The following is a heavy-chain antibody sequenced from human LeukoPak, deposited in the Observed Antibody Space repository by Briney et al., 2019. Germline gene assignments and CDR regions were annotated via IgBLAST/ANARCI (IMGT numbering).Heavy chain of an antibody. Sequence: GGSLRLSCAASGFTFTSYTMNWVRQAPGKGLEWVSGISGGGDSTYYADSVKGRFTISRANSKNTLFLQMNSLRAEDTAVYYCAKDYGSSIWVFDYWGQGTLVTVSS. CDR2: ISGGGDST. V-gene: IGHV3-23*01. J-gene: IGHJ4*02. D-gene: IGHD3-22*01. CDR1: GFTFTSYT. CDR3: AKDYGSSIWVFDY.